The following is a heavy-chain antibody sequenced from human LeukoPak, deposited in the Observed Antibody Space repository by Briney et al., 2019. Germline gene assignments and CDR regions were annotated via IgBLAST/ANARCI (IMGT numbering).Heavy chain of an antibody. CDR1: GGSISSYY. J-gene: IGHJ5*02. Sequence: SETLSLTCTVSGGSISSYYWSWIRQPAGKGLEWIGRIYTSGSTNYNPSLKSRVTMSVDTSKNQFSLKLSSVTAADTAVYYCARENVYRSSTSCYARVPWFDPWGQGTLVTVSS. CDR2: IYTSGST. D-gene: IGHD2-2*01. CDR3: ARENVYRSSTSCYARVPWFDP. V-gene: IGHV4-4*07.